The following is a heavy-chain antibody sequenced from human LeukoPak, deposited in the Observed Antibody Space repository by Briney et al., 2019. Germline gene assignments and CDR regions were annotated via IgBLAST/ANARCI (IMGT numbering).Heavy chain of an antibody. V-gene: IGHV3-9*01. CDR3: AKDMEAVAVYYFDY. CDR2: ISWNSGSI. J-gene: IGHJ4*02. CDR1: GFTFSSYA. D-gene: IGHD6-19*01. Sequence: GGSLRLSCAASGFTFSSYAMGWVRQAPGKGLEWVSGISWNSGSIGYADSVKGRFTISRDNAKNSLYLQMSSLRAEDTALYYCAKDMEAVAVYYFDYWGQGTLVTVSS.